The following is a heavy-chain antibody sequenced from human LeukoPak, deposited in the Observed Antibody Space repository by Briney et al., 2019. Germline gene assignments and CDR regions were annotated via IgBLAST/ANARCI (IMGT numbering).Heavy chain of an antibody. CDR3: ARVDGGYCSSTSCYEDY. J-gene: IGHJ4*02. V-gene: IGHV1-18*01. D-gene: IGHD2-2*01. CDR2: ISAYNGNT. CDR1: GGTFSSYA. Sequence: ASVKVSCKASGGTFSSYAISWVRQAPGQGLEWMGWISAYNGNTNYAQKLQGRVTMTTDTSTSTAYMELRSLRSDDTAVYYCARVDGGYCSSTSCYEDYWGQGTLVTVSS.